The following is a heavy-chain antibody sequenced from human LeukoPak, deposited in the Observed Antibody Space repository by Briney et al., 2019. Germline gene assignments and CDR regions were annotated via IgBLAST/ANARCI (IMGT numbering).Heavy chain of an antibody. CDR3: ASLVSSINSQPDF. J-gene: IGHJ4*02. Sequence: QSGGSLRLSCVASGFTFSNYVMRWVRQTPGKGLEWVSSITGGGTGTYYVDSVKGRFTISRDNSKNTLYLQMNSLRAEDTAVYYCASLVSSINSQPDFWGQGTLVTVSS. V-gene: IGHV3-23*01. CDR2: ITGGGTGT. CDR1: GFTFSNYV. D-gene: IGHD3-9*01.